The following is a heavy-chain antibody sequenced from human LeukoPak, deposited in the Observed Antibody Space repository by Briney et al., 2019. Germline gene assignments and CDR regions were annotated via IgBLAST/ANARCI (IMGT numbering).Heavy chain of an antibody. CDR1: GGSFSSYY. D-gene: IGHD3-22*01. J-gene: IGHJ4*02. Sequence: SETLSLTCAVYGGSFSSYYWGWIRQPPGKGLEWIGSIYYSGSTYYNPSLKSRATISVDTSKNQFSLKLSSVTAADTAVYYCARFSNYDSSGYYFDYWGQGTLVTVSS. CDR3: ARFSNYDSSGYYFDY. V-gene: IGHV4-39*07. CDR2: IYYSGST.